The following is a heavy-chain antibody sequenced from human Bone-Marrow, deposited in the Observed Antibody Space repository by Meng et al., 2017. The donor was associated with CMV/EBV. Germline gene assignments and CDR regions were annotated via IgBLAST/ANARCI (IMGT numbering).Heavy chain of an antibody. CDR3: ARWDY. V-gene: IGHV3-21*01. CDR1: RFTFSTYW. J-gene: IGHJ4*02. CDR2: ISDDSTYI. Sequence: GESLKISCAASRFTFSTYWMHWVRQAPGKGLEWVSSISDDSTYIYYADSVKGRITISRDNAKSSLYLQMNSLRAEDTAVYYCARWDYWGQGTLVTV.